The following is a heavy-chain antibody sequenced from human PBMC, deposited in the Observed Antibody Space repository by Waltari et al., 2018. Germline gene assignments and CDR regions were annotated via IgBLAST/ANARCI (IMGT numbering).Heavy chain of an antibody. D-gene: IGHD5-18*01. V-gene: IGHV4-34*01. J-gene: IGHJ4*02. CDR3: RWEGRKRVTDY. CDR2: INHSGST. CDR1: GGSLSGYY. Sequence: QVQLQQWGAGLLKPSETLSLTCAVYGGSLSGYYWSWIRQPPGKGLEWIGEINHSGSTNYNPSLKSRVTISVDTSKNQFSLKLSSVTAADTAVYYCRWEGRKRVTDYWGQGTLVTVSS.